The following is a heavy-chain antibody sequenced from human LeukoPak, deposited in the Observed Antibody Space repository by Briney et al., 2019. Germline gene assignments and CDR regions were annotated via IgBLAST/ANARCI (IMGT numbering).Heavy chain of an antibody. CDR2: IYYSGTT. Sequence: PSETLSLTCTVSGGSISGYYWSWIRRPPGKGLEWIGYIYYSGTTNYGPSLKSRLTISKDTSKNQISLKLSSVTAADTAVYYCARHESYLDAFDIWGQGTMVTVSS. CDR1: GGSISGYY. CDR3: ARHESYLDAFDI. V-gene: IGHV4-59*08. J-gene: IGHJ3*02. D-gene: IGHD3-10*01.